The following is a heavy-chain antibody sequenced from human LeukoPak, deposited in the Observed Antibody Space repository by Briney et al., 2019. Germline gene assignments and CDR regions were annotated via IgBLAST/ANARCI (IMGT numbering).Heavy chain of an antibody. V-gene: IGHV1-18*04. D-gene: IGHD3-10*01. J-gene: IGHJ6*04. CDR2: ISAYNGNT. CDR1: GYTFTSYG. Sequence: ASVKVSCKASGYTFTSYGISWVRQAPGQGLEWMGWISAYNGNTDYAQKLQGRVTMTTDTSTSTAYMELRSLRSDDTAVYYCARDTKALMVRGVMVGYYYYGMDVWGKGTTVTVSS. CDR3: ARDTKALMVRGVMVGYYYYGMDV.